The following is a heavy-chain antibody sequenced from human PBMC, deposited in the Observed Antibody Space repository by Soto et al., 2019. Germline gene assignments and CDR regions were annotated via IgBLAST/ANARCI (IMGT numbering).Heavy chain of an antibody. J-gene: IGHJ4*02. CDR2: INFDGSTT. CDR1: GLAFSTYW. D-gene: IGHD1-26*01. V-gene: IGHV3-74*01. CDR3: VIGAPRRGSRPMAH. Sequence: GGSLRLSCEASGLAFSTYWMHWVRQAPGKGLGWVARINFDGSTTTYADSVKGRFIISRDKAKNTLFVQMDSLRVDDTAVYYCVIGAPRRGSRPMAHWGQGTLVTVSS.